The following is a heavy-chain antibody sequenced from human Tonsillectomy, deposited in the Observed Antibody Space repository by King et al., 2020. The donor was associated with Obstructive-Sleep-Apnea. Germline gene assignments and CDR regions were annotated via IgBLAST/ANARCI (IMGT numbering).Heavy chain of an antibody. Sequence: VQLQESGPGLVKPSQTLSLTCTVSGGSISSGGYYWSWIRQHPGKGLEWIGYIYYSGSTYYNPALKSRVTISVDTSKNQFSLKLSSVTAAETAVYYCARDGYYDFWSGIWGQGTLVTVSS. CDR1: GGSISSGGYY. CDR3: ARDGYYDFWSGI. J-gene: IGHJ4*02. D-gene: IGHD3-3*01. V-gene: IGHV4-31*03. CDR2: IYYSGST.